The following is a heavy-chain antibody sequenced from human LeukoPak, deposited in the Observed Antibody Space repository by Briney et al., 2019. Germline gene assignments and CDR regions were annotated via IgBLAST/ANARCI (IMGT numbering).Heavy chain of an antibody. CDR2: IRYDGSNK. CDR1: GFTFSSYG. D-gene: IGHD3-22*01. V-gene: IGHV3-30*02. CDR3: AKESESYDSSGSTFHY. Sequence: GGSLRLSCAASGFTFSSYGMKWVRQAPGKGLEWVAFIRYDGSNKYYADSVKGRFTICRDDSKNTLYLQLNSLRAEDTAVYYCAKESESYDSSGSTFHYWGQGTLVTVSS. J-gene: IGHJ4*02.